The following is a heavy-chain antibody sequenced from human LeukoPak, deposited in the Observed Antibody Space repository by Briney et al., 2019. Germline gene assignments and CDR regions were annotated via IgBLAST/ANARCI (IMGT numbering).Heavy chain of an antibody. CDR2: TWYDGSNN. V-gene: IGHV3-33*01. D-gene: IGHD3-10*01. Sequence: GGSLRLSCAASEFSFSVHGMHWVRQAPGKGPEWVTVTWYDGSNNHYADSVKGRFTISRDNSKNTVFLEMNSLRAEDTAVYHCARDRYFGSDGFDIWGPGTMVIVSS. CDR1: EFSFSVHG. CDR3: ARDRYFGSDGFDI. J-gene: IGHJ3*02.